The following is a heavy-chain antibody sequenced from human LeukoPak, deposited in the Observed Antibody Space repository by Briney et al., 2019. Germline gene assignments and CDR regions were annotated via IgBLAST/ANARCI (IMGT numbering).Heavy chain of an antibody. CDR2: INGDGSST. D-gene: IGHD3-3*01. Sequence: GGSLRLSCAASGFTFSSYWLHWVRQAPGKGLVWVSRINGDGSSTSYADSVKGRFTISRDNSKNTLYLQMNSLRAEDTAVYYCAKGFPSGLTIFVSYYYYGMDVWGQGTTVTVSS. CDR1: GFTFSSYW. CDR3: AKGFPSGLTIFVSYYYYGMDV. V-gene: IGHV3-74*01. J-gene: IGHJ6*02.